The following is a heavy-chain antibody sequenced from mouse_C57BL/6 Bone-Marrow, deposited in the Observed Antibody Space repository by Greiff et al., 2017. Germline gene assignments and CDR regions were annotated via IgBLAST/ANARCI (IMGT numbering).Heavy chain of an antibody. CDR2: IYPRSGNT. J-gene: IGHJ3*01. V-gene: IGHV1-81*01. CDR3: ARSTMVRGFAY. CDR1: GYTFTSYG. Sequence: VQLVESGAELTRPGASVKLSCKASGYTFTSYGISWVKQRTGQGLEWSGEIYPRSGNTYYNEKFKGKATLTADKSSSTAYMELRSLTSEDSAVYFWARSTMVRGFAYWGQGTLVTVSA. D-gene: IGHD2-1*01.